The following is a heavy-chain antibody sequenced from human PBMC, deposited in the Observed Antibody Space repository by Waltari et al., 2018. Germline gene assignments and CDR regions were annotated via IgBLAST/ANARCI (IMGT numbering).Heavy chain of an antibody. D-gene: IGHD6-6*01. CDR2: ISSSSSTI. J-gene: IGHJ6*02. V-gene: IGHV3-48*01. CDR3: ARDRYSSSSPLHYYYGMDV. Sequence: EVQLVESGGGLVQPGGSLRLSCAASGFTFSSYSMNWVRQAPGKGLEWVSYISSSSSTIYYADSVKGRFTISRDNAKKSLYLQMNSLRAGDTAVYYCARDRYSSSSPLHYYYGMDVWGQGTTVTVSS. CDR1: GFTFSSYS.